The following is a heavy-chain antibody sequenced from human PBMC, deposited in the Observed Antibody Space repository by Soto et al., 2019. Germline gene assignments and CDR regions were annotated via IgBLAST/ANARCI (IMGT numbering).Heavy chain of an antibody. Sequence: PSETLSLTWTVSGGSISSGVYYWIWIRQHPGKGLEWIGYIYYSGSTYYNPSLKSRVTISVDTSKNQFSLKLSSVTAADTAVYYCARESLLAGDYYYGMNVWGQGTTVTVSS. CDR1: GGSISSGVYY. J-gene: IGHJ6*02. CDR2: IYYSGST. CDR3: ARESLLAGDYYYGMNV. D-gene: IGHD3-9*01. V-gene: IGHV4-31*02.